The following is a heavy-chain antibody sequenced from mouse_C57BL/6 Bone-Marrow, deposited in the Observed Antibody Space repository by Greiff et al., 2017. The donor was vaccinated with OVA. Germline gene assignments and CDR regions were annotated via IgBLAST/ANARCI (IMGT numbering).Heavy chain of an antibody. V-gene: IGHV1-80*01. CDR2: IYPGDGDT. J-gene: IGHJ3*01. CDR3: ARRSQIYYGTRAWFAY. Sequence: QVQLQQSGAELVKPGASVKISCKASGYAFSSYWMNWVKQRPGKGLEWIGQIYPGDGDTNYNGKFKGKATLTADKSSSTAYMQLSSLTSEDSAVYFCARRSQIYYGTRAWFAYWGQGTLVTVSA. CDR1: GYAFSSYW. D-gene: IGHD1-1*01.